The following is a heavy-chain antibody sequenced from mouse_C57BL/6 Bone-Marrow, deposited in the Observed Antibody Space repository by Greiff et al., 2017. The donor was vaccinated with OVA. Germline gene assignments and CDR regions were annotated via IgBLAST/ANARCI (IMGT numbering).Heavy chain of an antibody. J-gene: IGHJ2*01. CDR3: ARDGGFQYYFDY. CDR2: ISSGSSTI. D-gene: IGHD2-3*01. CDR1: GFTFSDYG. V-gene: IGHV5-17*01. Sequence: EVKLMESGGGLVKPGGSLKLSCAASGFTFSDYGMHWVRQAPEKGLEWVAYISSGSSTIYYADTVKGRFTISRDNAKNTLFLQMTSLRSEDTAMDYCARDGGFQYYFDYWGQGTTLTVSS.